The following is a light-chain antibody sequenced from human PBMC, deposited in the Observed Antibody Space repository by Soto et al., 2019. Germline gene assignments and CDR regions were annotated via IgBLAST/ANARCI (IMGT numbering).Light chain of an antibody. CDR3: QQYNNWPPWT. Sequence: EIVITQAPATLSLSPGERAIPSGRVRHSVSIKLAWYQQKPGQAPRLLIYGASTSGTRITGRFSGSGFAAEFTLTIISLQSEDFAVYYCQQYNNWPPWTFGQGTKVDIK. CDR2: GAS. J-gene: IGKJ1*01. V-gene: IGKV3-15*01. CDR1: HSVSIK.